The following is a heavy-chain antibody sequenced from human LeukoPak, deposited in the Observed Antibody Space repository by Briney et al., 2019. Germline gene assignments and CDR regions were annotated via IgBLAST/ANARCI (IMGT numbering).Heavy chain of an antibody. V-gene: IGHV3-21*01. D-gene: IGHD5-18*01. CDR2: ISSSSSYI. CDR1: GFTFSSYN. J-gene: IGHJ4*02. Sequence: GGSLRLSCAASGFTFSSYNMNWVRQAPGKGLEWVSSISSSSSYIYYADSVKGRFTISRDNAKNSLYLQMNSLRAEDTAVYYCARDPTMDTAMVTSDYWGQGTLVTVSS. CDR3: ARDPTMDTAMVTSDY.